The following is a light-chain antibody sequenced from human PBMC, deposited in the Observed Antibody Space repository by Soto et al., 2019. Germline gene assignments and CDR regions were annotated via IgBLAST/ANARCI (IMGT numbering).Light chain of an antibody. J-gene: IGKJ4*01. V-gene: IGKV3-20*01. CDR2: DAS. CDR1: QRVSSNY. Sequence: EIVLTQSPGTLSLSPGETATLSCRASQRVSSNYLAWYQQKPGQAPRLLIYDASSRATGIPDRFSGSGSGTGFTLAISSLEPEDFAVYFCQQYGSSRPTFGGGTKVAIK. CDR3: QQYGSSRPT.